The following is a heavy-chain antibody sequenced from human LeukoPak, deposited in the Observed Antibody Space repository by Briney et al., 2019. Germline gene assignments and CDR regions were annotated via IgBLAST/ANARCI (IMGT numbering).Heavy chain of an antibody. D-gene: IGHD7-27*01. CDR3: AKVAVNGEVGLDY. V-gene: IGHV3-23*01. J-gene: IGHJ4*02. Sequence: GGSLRLSCAESGFTFSSYAMNWVRQAPGKGLVWVSRINSDGSSTIYADSVKGRFTISRDNSKNTLYLQMNSLRAEDTAVYYCAKVAVNGEVGLDYWGQGTLVTVSS. CDR2: INSDGSST. CDR1: GFTFSSYA.